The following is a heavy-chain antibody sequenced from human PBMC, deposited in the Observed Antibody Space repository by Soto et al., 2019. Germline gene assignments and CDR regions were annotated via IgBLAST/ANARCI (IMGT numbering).Heavy chain of an antibody. CDR2: ISHDGRDK. D-gene: IGHD6-13*01. Sequence: GGSLRLSCAAAVFPFTSYAMHWVRQAPGKGLEWVALISHDGRDKYYGDSVKGRVTISRDNSKNTVYWEVDSLRPEDTGVYYCAKAAGSPTLLDYWGQGTLVPVSS. V-gene: IGHV3-30*18. CDR3: AKAAGSPTLLDY. CDR1: VFPFTSYA. J-gene: IGHJ4*02.